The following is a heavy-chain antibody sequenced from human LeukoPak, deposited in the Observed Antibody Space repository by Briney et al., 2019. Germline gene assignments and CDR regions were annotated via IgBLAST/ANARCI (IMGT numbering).Heavy chain of an antibody. CDR1: DDSLSPSY. J-gene: IGHJ4*02. V-gene: IGHV4-59*01. CDR3: TRDGVSWILDY. Sequence: SETLSLTCSVSDDSLSPSYCSSIEPPPVLGLEWIGFVYYRGNTNYNPSLKSRVTISVDTSKNQFSLKLNSVTAADTAVYYCTRDGVSWILDYWGQGTLVTVSS. CDR2: VYYRGNT. D-gene: IGHD3-16*01.